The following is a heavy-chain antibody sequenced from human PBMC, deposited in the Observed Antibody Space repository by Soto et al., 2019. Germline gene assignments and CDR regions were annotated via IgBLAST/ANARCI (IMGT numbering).Heavy chain of an antibody. CDR2: TYYRSKWYN. D-gene: IGHD6-6*01. CDR1: GDSVSSNSAA. J-gene: IGHJ5*02. Sequence: SQTLSLTCAISGDSVSSNSAAWNWIRQSPSRVLEWLGRTYYRSKWYNDYAVSVKSRITINPDTSKNQFSLQLNSVTPEDTAVYYCARASSIAARLLVYNWFDPWGQGTLVTVSS. V-gene: IGHV6-1*01. CDR3: ARASSIAARLLVYNWFDP.